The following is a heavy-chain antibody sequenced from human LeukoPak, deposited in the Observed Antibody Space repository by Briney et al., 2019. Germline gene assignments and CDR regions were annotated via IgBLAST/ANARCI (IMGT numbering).Heavy chain of an antibody. CDR3: AREVSGDRRFDP. J-gene: IGHJ5*02. D-gene: IGHD5/OR15-5a*01. V-gene: IGHV4-4*07. CDR2: IYSSGST. Sequence: SETLSLTCAVSGGSISGYYWSWIRQPAGKGLEWIGRIYSSGSTSYNPSLESRVTVSVDTSKKQFSLNLSSVTAADTAVYYCAREVSGDRRFDPWGQGTLVTVSS. CDR1: GGSISGYY.